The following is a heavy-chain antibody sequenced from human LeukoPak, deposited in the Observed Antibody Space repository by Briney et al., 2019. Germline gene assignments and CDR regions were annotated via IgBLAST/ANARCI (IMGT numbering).Heavy chain of an antibody. CDR1: GYTLTELS. CDR3: ATGPPVKYYDFWSGPDY. J-gene: IGHJ4*02. D-gene: IGHD3-3*01. CDR2: FDPEDGET. Sequence: GASVKVSCKVSGYTLTELSMHWVRQAPGKGLEWMGGFDPEDGETIYAQKFQGRVTITEDTSTDTAYMELSSLRSEDTAVYYCATGPPVKYYDFWSGPDYWGQGTLVTVSS. V-gene: IGHV1-24*01.